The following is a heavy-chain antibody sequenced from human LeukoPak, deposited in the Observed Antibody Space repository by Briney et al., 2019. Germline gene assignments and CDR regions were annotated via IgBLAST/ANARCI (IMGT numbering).Heavy chain of an antibody. CDR3: TRVIVAVPGYFDYFDF. J-gene: IGHJ4*02. V-gene: IGHV3-7*01. CDR1: GFSFSNHY. CDR2: INEDGSNK. D-gene: IGHD6-19*01. Sequence: GGSLRLSCAASGFSFSNHYMRWIRQAPGKGLEWVANINEDGSNKWHLGSVKGRFTVSRDNARNSLYLQMNSLRVEDTAVYYCTRVIVAVPGYFDYFDFWGQGALVTVSS.